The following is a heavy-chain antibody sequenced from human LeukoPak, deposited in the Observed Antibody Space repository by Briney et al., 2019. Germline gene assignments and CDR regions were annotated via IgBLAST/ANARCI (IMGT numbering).Heavy chain of an antibody. J-gene: IGHJ4*02. CDR2: IWYDGSNK. V-gene: IGHV3-33*01. CDR3: ARDKNPRGTYFDY. Sequence: GGSLRLSCAASGFTFSSYGMHWVRQAPGKGLEWVSVIWYDGSNKYYADSVKGRFTISRDNSKNTLYLQMNSLRAEDTAVYYCARDKNPRGTYFDYWGQGTLVTVSS. D-gene: IGHD1-26*01. CDR1: GFTFSSYG.